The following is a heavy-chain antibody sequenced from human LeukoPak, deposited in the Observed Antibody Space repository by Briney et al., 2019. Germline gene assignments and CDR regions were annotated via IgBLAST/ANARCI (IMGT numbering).Heavy chain of an antibody. V-gene: IGHV4-34*01. CDR3: ARDGSGSYGLKPIDY. J-gene: IGHJ4*02. CDR2: IDHSGST. CDR1: SGSFSGYY. D-gene: IGHD3-10*01. Sequence: PSETLSLTCAVYSGSFSGYYWSWIRQPPGKGLEWIGQIDHSGSTNYNPSLKSRLTISLDTSKNQFSLKLSSVTAADTAVYYCARDGSGSYGLKPIDYWGQGTLVTVSS.